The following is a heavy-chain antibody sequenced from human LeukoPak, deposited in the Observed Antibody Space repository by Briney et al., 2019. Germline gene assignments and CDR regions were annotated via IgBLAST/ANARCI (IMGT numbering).Heavy chain of an antibody. CDR3: ADYGVSGVRNNFY. J-gene: IGHJ4*02. Sequence: PGGSLRLSCAASGLAFSSYAMSWVRQAPGKGLEWVSTISVASNTFYADSVKGRFTISRDNSRNKVYLQMTSLRADDTAVYYCADYGVSGVRNNFYWGQGTLVTVSS. D-gene: IGHD3-3*01. CDR2: ISVASNT. CDR1: GLAFSSYA. V-gene: IGHV3-23*01.